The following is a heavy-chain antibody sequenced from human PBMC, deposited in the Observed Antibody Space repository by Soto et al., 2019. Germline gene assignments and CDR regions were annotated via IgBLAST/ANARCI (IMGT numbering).Heavy chain of an antibody. V-gene: IGHV4-34*12. J-gene: IGHJ6*02. Sequence: SETLSLTCAVYGGSFSAYYWSWVRQPPGKGLEWIGEIIHSESTKYNPSLKSRVTISVDTSKNQFSLKLSSVTAADTAVYYCARQRPTDGRWEFANYYGMDVWGRGTPVTVSS. CDR3: ARQRPTDGRWEFANYYGMDV. CDR1: GGSFSAYY. CDR2: IIHSEST. D-gene: IGHD1-26*01.